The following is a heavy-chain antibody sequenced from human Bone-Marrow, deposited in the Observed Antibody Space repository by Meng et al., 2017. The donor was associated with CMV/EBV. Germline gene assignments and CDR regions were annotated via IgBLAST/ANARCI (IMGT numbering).Heavy chain of an antibody. CDR3: ARGLYLNWFDP. D-gene: IGHD3-16*01. Sequence: SCKASGGTCSSYAISWVRQAPGQGLEWMGGIIPILGIANYAQKFQGRVTITADKSTSTAYMELSSLRSEDTAVYYCARGLYLNWFDPWGQGTLVTVSS. V-gene: IGHV1-69*10. CDR1: GGTCSSYA. J-gene: IGHJ5*02. CDR2: IIPILGIA.